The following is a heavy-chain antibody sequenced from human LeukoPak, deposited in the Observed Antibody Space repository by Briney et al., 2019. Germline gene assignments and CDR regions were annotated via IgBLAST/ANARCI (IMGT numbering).Heavy chain of an antibody. D-gene: IGHD6-19*01. V-gene: IGHV3-21*01. J-gene: IGHJ4*02. Sequence: GGSLRLSCAASGFTFSTYSMNWVRQAPGKGLEWVSSISSSSTYIYYADSVKGRFTISRDNAKNSLYLQMNSLRAEDTAVYYCARAEWLGPVDYWGQGTLVTVSS. CDR1: GFTFSTYS. CDR3: ARAEWLGPVDY. CDR2: ISSSSTYI.